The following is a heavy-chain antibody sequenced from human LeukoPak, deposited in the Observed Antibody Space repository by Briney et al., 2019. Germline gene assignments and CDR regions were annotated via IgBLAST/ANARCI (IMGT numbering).Heavy chain of an antibody. J-gene: IGHJ4*02. CDR2: IIPIFGTA. CDR3: ATGIVGATPFDY. Sequence: GASVKVSCKASGGTFSSYAISWVRQAPGQGLEWMGGIIPIFGTANYAQKFQGRVTITADESTSTAYMELSSLRSEDTAVYYCATGIVGATPFDYWGQGTLVTVFS. V-gene: IGHV1-69*13. D-gene: IGHD1-26*01. CDR1: GGTFSSYA.